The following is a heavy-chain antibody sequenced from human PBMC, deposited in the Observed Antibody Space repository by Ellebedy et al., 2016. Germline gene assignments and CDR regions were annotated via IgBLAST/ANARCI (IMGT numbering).Heavy chain of an antibody. CDR2: ISYDGSNE. V-gene: IGHV3-30*18. CDR1: GFIFSNYD. CDR3: AKMEYEVLFAWGDDVIDV. J-gene: IGHJ3*01. D-gene: IGHD2-21*01. Sequence: GESLKISXEASGFIFSNYDMHWVRQAPGKGLEWVAVISYDGSNEYYADSVRGRFTISRDRSKKTLYLQMNSLRPEDTAVYYCAKMEYEVLFAWGDDVIDVWGQGTVVAVSS.